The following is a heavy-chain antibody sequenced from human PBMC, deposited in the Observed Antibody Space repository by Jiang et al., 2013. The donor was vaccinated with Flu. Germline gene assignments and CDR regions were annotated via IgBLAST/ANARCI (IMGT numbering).Heavy chain of an antibody. CDR3: GTEIVPSPDIIVVPVARPT. V-gene: IGHV3-15*01. CDR2: IKSKTDGATR. D-gene: IGHD2-2*01. J-gene: IGHJ5*02. CDR1: GFTFSDAW. Sequence: VQLLESGGGLVKPGGSLRLSCAVSGFTFSDAWMSWVRQAPGKGLEWVGLIKSKTDGATRDYAAPVKGRFTISRDDSKSILYLQMNSLKTEDTAVYYCGTEIVPSPDIIVVPVARPTWGQGTLVTVSS.